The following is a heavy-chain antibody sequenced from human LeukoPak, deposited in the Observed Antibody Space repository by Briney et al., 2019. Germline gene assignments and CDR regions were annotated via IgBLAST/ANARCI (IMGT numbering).Heavy chain of an antibody. D-gene: IGHD3-16*02. CDR3: ARDRDTDSYYYYYYGMDV. Sequence: GGSLRLSCAASGFTFSSYSMNWVRQAPGNGLEWVSSISSSSSYIYYADSVKGRFTISRDNAKNSLYLQMNSLIAEDTAVYYCARDRDTDSYYYYYYGMDVWGQGTTVTVSS. V-gene: IGHV3-21*01. CDR1: GFTFSSYS. CDR2: ISSSSSYI. J-gene: IGHJ6*02.